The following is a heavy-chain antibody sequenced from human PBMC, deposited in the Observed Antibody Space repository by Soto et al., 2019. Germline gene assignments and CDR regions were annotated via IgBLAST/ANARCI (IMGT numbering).Heavy chain of an antibody. CDR1: GYTFRNYG. CDR3: AIEGHLRY. CDR2: ISGYNGNT. Sequence: QVQLVQSGAEVKKPGASVKVSCKASGYTFRNYGFSWVRQAPGQGLEWMGWISGYNGNTNYAERLQGRVTMTTETSPSTAYMALKSLRYDDTALYYCAIEGHLRYWGQGTPVTASS. J-gene: IGHJ4*02. V-gene: IGHV1-18*01.